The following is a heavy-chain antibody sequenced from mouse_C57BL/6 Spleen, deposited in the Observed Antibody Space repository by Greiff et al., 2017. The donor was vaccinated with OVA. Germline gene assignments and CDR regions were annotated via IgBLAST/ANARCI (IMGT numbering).Heavy chain of an antibody. CDR1: GFTFSDYG. V-gene: IGHV5-17*01. Sequence: EVNVVESGGGLVKPGGSLKLSCAASGFTFSDYGMHWVRQAPEQGLEWVAYISSGSSTIYYADTVKGRFTISRDNAKNTLFLQMTSLRSEDTDMYDCARDYGSRGYFDVWGTGTTVTVSA. CDR3: ARDYGSRGYFDV. CDR2: ISSGSSTI. D-gene: IGHD1-1*01. J-gene: IGHJ1*03.